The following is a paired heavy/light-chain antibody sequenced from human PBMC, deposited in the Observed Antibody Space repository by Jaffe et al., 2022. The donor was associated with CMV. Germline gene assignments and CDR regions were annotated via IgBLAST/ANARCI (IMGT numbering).Light chain of an antibody. V-gene: IGKV2-28*01. Sequence: DIVVTQSPLSLPVTPGEPASISCRSSQSLLHSTGYNYLDWYVQKPGQSPQLLIYLGSNRASGVPDRFSGSGSGTDFTLKISRVEAEDVGVYYCMQALQTPRTFGPGTKVDIK. CDR2: LGS. CDR1: QSLLHSTGYNY. CDR3: MQALQTPRT. J-gene: IGKJ3*01.
Heavy chain of an antibody. D-gene: IGHD2-2*02. CDR3: ARPYCSSASCYSLAY. J-gene: IGHJ4*02. CDR1: GYSFTSYW. V-gene: IGHV5-51*01. CDR2: IDPYDSDT. Sequence: EVQLVQSRAEVKKPGESLKISCKGSGYSFTSYWIGWVRQLPGKGLEWMGIIDPYDSDTSYSPSFQGQVTISADKSISTAYLQWSSLKASDTAMYYCARPYCSSASCYSLAYWGQGTLVTVSS.